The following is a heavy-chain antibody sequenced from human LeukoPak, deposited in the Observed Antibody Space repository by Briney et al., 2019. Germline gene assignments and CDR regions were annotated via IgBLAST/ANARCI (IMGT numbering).Heavy chain of an antibody. CDR2: ISYDGSNK. Sequence: PGGSLRLSCAASGFTFGSYAMHWVRQAPGKGLEWVAVISYDGSNKYYADSVKGRFTISRDNSKNTLYLQMNSLRAEDTAVYYCARARTFGVVPQVYYYYYMDVWGKGTTVTVSS. CDR1: GFTFGSYA. CDR3: ARARTFGVVPQVYYYYYMDV. J-gene: IGHJ6*03. D-gene: IGHD3-3*01. V-gene: IGHV3-30*04.